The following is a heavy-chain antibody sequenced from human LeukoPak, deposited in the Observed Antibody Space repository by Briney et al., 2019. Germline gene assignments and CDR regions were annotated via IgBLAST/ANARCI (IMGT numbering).Heavy chain of an antibody. D-gene: IGHD3-3*01. CDR3: ATSDYDFWSGYYLLAGY. CDR1: GGSISSSSYY. V-gene: IGHV4-39*01. CDR2: IYYSGST. Sequence: SETLSLTCTVSGGSISSSSYYWGWIRQPPGKGLEWIGSIYYSGSTYYNPSLKSRVTISVDTSKNQFSLKLSSVTAADTAVYYCATSDYDFWSGYYLLAGYWGQGTLVTVSS. J-gene: IGHJ4*02.